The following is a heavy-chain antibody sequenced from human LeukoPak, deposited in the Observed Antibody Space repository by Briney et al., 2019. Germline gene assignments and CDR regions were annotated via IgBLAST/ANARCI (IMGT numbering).Heavy chain of an antibody. D-gene: IGHD3-3*01. CDR3: ASTPSIAIFGVVHGNWFDP. J-gene: IGHJ5*02. Sequence: GGSLRLSCAASGFTFSDYYMSWIRQAPGKGLEWVSYISSSGSTIYYADSVKGRFTISRDNAKNSLYLQMNSLRSEDTAVYYCASTPSIAIFGVVHGNWFDPWGQGTLVTVSS. CDR1: GFTFSDYY. CDR2: ISSSGSTI. V-gene: IGHV3-11*01.